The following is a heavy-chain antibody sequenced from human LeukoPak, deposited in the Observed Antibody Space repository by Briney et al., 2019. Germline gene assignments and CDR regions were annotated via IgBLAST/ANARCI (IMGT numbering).Heavy chain of an antibody. CDR3: ARPGVGTTWSGDYYAMDV. V-gene: IGHV5-51*01. D-gene: IGHD1-26*01. Sequence: GESLKISCKGSGYSFTSYWIGWVRQMPGKGLEWMGIIYPADSDIRYSPSFQGQVTISVDKSISTAYLQWSSLKASDTAMYYCARPGVGTTWSGDYYAMDVWGQGTTVTVSS. CDR1: GYSFTSYW. J-gene: IGHJ6*02. CDR2: IYPADSDI.